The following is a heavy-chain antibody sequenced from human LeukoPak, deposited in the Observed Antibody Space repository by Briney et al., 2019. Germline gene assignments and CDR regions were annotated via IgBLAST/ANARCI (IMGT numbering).Heavy chain of an antibody. D-gene: IGHD4-17*01. CDR1: GFTFSSYA. CDR2: ISYDGSNK. CDR3: ARENDYGDYAELFDY. Sequence: GGSLRLSCAASGFTFSSYAMHWVRQAPGKGLEWVAVISYDGSNKYYADSVKGRFTISRDNSKNTLYLQMNSLRAEDTAVYYCARENDYGDYAELFDYWGQGTLVTVSS. V-gene: IGHV3-30*04. J-gene: IGHJ4*02.